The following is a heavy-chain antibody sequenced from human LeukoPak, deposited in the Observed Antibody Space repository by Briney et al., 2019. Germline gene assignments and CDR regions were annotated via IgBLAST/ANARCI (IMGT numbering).Heavy chain of an antibody. V-gene: IGHV1-8*01. CDR1: GYTFTIYD. D-gene: IGHD1-1*01. J-gene: IGHJ3*02. Sequence: ASVKVSCKASGYTFTIYDINWVRQATGQGLEWKGWMNPNSGNTVYAQKFQGRVTMTRNTSISTAYMELSSLRSEDTAVYYCARRVLGTGTNGKYAFDIWGQGTMVTVSS. CDR2: MNPNSGNT. CDR3: ARRVLGTGTNGKYAFDI.